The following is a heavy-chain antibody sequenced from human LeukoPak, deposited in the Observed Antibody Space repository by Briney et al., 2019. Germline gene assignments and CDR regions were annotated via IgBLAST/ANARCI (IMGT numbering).Heavy chain of an antibody. D-gene: IGHD4-17*01. V-gene: IGHV3-7*04. Sequence: GGSLRLSCAASGFTSSNYWMNWVRQAPGKGLEWAANINQDASEKYFVDSVKGRFTISRDNAKSSLFLQMNSLRAEDTAVYYCARGQVTAVTGLAAFDIWGQGTMVTVSS. CDR3: ARGQVTAVTGLAAFDI. J-gene: IGHJ3*02. CDR1: GFTSSNYW. CDR2: INQDASEK.